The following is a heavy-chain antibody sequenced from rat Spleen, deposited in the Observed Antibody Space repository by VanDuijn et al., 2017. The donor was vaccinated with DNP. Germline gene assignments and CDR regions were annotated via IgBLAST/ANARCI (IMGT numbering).Heavy chain of an antibody. CDR2: ISTSGGST. J-gene: IGHJ1*01. CDR1: GFTFSSFP. V-gene: IGHV5-46*01. CDR3: ARRGYYGSYGYFDF. Sequence: EVQLVESGGGLVQPGRSMKLSCAASGFTFSSFPMAWVRQAPTKGLEWVATISTSGGSTYYRDSVKGRFTISRDNAKSTLYLQMNSLRSEDTATYYCARRGYYGSYGYFDFWGPGTMVTVSS. D-gene: IGHD1-6*01.